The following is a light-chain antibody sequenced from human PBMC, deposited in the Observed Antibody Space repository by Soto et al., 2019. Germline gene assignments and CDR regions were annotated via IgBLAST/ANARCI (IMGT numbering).Light chain of an antibody. V-gene: IGKV3-20*01. Sequence: EMVLTQSPGTLSLSPGERATLSCRASQSVDSNYLAWYQQRPGQAPRLLIYGTSSRATGIPDRFSGSGSGTDFTLTINRLEPEDFAVYYCQQYDTSPPSTFGQGTQLEIK. CDR2: GTS. J-gene: IGKJ2*01. CDR3: QQYDTSPPST. CDR1: QSVDSNY.